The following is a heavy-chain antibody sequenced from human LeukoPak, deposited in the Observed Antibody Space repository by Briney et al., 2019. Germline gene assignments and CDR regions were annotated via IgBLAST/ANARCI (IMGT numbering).Heavy chain of an antibody. CDR2: IYYSGST. CDR3: ARHVRGSYKFFDY. CDR1: GGSISSYY. Sequence: SETQSLTCTVYGGSISSYYWSWIRQPPGKGLEWIGYIYYSGSTNYNPSLKSRVTISVDTSKNQFSLKLSSVTAADTAVYYCARHVRGSYKFFDYWGQGTLVTVSS. D-gene: IGHD1-26*01. J-gene: IGHJ4*02. V-gene: IGHV4-59*08.